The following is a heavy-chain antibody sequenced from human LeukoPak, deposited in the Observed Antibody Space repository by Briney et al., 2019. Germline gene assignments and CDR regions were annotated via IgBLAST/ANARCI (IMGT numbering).Heavy chain of an antibody. CDR1: GYSFTTYW. J-gene: IGHJ1*01. V-gene: IGHV5-51*01. D-gene: IGHD6-19*01. Sequence: GESLKISCKGSGYSFTTYWIGWVRQMPGKGLEWMGLIYPGDSDTRYNPSFQGQVTISADKSFSTAYLQWSSLKASDTAMYYCARRGIAVAGTPAEYFQHWGQGTLVIVSS. CDR2: IYPGDSDT. CDR3: ARRGIAVAGTPAEYFQH.